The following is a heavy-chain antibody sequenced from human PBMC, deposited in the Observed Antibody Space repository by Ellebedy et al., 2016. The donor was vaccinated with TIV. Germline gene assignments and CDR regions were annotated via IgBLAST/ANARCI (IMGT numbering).Heavy chain of an antibody. CDR2: ISYDGSDK. CDR1: GFTFSGYG. V-gene: IGHV3-30*18. J-gene: IGHJ4*02. D-gene: IGHD3-10*01. CDR3: AKDEYYYGSGSPDSDH. Sequence: GESLKISCAASGFTFSGYGMHWVRQAPGKGLEWVAVISYDGSDKYYADSVKGRFTISRDNSKNTLYVQMNSLRAEDTALYYCAKDEYYYGSGSPDSDHWGQGTLVTVSS.